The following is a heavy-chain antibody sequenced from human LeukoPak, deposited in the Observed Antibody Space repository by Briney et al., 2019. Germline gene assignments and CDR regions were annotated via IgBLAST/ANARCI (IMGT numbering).Heavy chain of an antibody. Sequence: SETLSLTCTVSGGSISSYYWSWIRQPPGKGLEWIGYIYYSGSTNYNPSLKSRVTISVDTSKNQFSLKLSSVIAADTAVYYCARGLGGTGSGDDYYFDYWGQGTLVTVSS. CDR2: IYYSGST. J-gene: IGHJ4*02. CDR3: ARGLGGTGSGDDYYFDY. D-gene: IGHD6-19*01. CDR1: GGSISSYY. V-gene: IGHV4-59*01.